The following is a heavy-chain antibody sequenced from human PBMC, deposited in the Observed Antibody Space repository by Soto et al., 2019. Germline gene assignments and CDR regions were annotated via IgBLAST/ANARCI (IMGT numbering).Heavy chain of an antibody. J-gene: IGHJ4*02. CDR3: ARGDGAPYFDY. CDR1: GGSISSYY. Sequence: PSETLSLTCTASGGSISSYYWSWIRQPPGKGLEWIGYIYYSGSTNYNPSLKSRVTISVDTSKNQFSLKLSSVTAADTAVYYCARGDGAPYFDYWGQGTLVTVSS. D-gene: IGHD3-16*01. V-gene: IGHV4-59*01. CDR2: IYYSGST.